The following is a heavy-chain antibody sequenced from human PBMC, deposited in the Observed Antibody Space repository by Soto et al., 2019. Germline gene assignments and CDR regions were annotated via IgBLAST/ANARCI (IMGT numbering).Heavy chain of an antibody. CDR1: GFYFSRFA. CDR3: AKSFAAGTRGFLES. D-gene: IGHD3-3*01. J-gene: IGHJ5*02. CDR2: ITSSAANA. Sequence: EEQLLESGGGLVQPGGSLRLSCTTSGFYFSRFALSWVRQAPGKGLEWVSAITSSAANAYYADSVKGRFTISRDNFKSTLFLKMSNLRAEDTAIYYCAKSFAAGTRGFLESWGQGTLVTVSS. V-gene: IGHV3-23*01.